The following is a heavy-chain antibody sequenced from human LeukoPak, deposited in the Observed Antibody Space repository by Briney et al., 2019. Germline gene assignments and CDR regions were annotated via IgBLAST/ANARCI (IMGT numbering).Heavy chain of an antibody. CDR2: IYYSGST. CDR3: ARILGYSYGQADY. J-gene: IGHJ4*02. D-gene: IGHD5-18*01. CDR1: GGSISSGGYS. Sequence: SETLSLTCAVSGGSISSGGYSWSWIRQPPGKGLEWIGYIYYSGSTYHNPSLKSRVTISVDTSKNQFSLKLSSVTAADTAVYYCARILGYSYGQADYWGQGTLVTVSS. V-gene: IGHV4-31*11.